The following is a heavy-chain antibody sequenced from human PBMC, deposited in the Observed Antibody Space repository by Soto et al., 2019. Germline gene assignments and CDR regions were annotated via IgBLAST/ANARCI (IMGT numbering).Heavy chain of an antibody. Sequence: AETLSLTCAVYGLSFSSYCLSWIRQPPGKGLEWMGEINHSGSTNYNPSLKSPITISVDTSNNQFSLKLSSVTAADTAVYYCARHQEYSSSSGMDAWGQGTTVTVSS. D-gene: IGHD6-6*01. CDR3: ARHQEYSSSSGMDA. J-gene: IGHJ6*02. CDR2: INHSGST. V-gene: IGHV4-34*01. CDR1: GLSFSSYC.